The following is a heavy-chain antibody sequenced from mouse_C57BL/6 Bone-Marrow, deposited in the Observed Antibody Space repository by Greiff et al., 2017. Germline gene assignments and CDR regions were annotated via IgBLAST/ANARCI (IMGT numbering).Heavy chain of an antibody. Sequence: VQLQQPGAELVRPGTSVKLSCKASGYTFTSYWMHWVKQRPGQGFEWIGVIDPSDSYTNYNQKFKGKATLTVDTSSSTAYMQLSSLTSEDSAVYYCASGYYAMDYWGQGTSVTVSS. CDR1: GYTFTSYW. CDR3: ASGYYAMDY. J-gene: IGHJ4*01. V-gene: IGHV1-59*01. CDR2: IDPSDSYT.